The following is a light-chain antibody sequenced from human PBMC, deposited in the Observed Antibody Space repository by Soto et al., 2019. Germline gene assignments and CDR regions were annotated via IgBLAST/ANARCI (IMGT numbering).Light chain of an antibody. Sequence: QPVLCQPSSVAGSPGQSVTISSTGTIGHIGSYNRVFWYQQHPGKAPKLIIYEVTDRPAGVSNRFSGSKDGNTASLTISGLQAEDEDEYYCSSYTNINKRACVFGTGTKVTVL. CDR1: IGHIGSYNR. V-gene: IGLV2-14*01. CDR2: EVT. CDR3: SSYTNINKRACV. J-gene: IGLJ1*01.